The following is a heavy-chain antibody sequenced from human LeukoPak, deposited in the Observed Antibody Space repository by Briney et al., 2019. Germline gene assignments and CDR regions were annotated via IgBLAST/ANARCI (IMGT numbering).Heavy chain of an antibody. V-gene: IGHV3-23*01. CDR3: AKGSYGSGSYYN. CDR2: FGGSGSNT. Sequence: GGSLRLSCAASGFTFSNYAMSWVRHAPEKGLEWVSGFGGSGSNTYYADSVKGRFTISRDNSKNTLYLQMNSLRAEDTAVYYCAKGSYGSGSYYNWGQGTLVTVSS. CDR1: GFTFSNYA. J-gene: IGHJ4*02. D-gene: IGHD3-10*01.